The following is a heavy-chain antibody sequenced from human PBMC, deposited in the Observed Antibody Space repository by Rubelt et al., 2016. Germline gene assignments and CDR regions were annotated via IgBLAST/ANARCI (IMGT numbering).Heavy chain of an antibody. CDR1: GESFSANY. D-gene: IGHD3-10*01. J-gene: IGHJ6*03. Sequence: QVQLQQWGAGLLKPSETLSLTCDVYGESFSANYWSWIRQPPGKGLEWIGEINHSGITKHNPSLKSRVTISVDTSKNQFSLKLSSVTAADTAVYYWARRPSKYGFYYYYMDVWGKGTTVTVSS. CDR3: ARRPSKYGFYYYYMDV. V-gene: IGHV4-34*01. CDR2: INHSGIT.